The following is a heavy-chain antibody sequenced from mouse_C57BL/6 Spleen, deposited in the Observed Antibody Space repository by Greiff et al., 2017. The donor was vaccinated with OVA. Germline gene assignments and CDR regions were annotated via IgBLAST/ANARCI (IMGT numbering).Heavy chain of an antibody. CDR2: IYPGNSDT. CDR3: TRCERAQATYWYFDV. CDR1: GYTFTSYW. J-gene: IGHJ1*03. V-gene: IGHV1-5*01. D-gene: IGHD3-2*02. Sequence: VQLQQSGTVLVRPGASVKMSCKTSGYTFTSYWMHWVKQRPGQGLEWLGAIYPGNSDTSYNQKFKGKAKLTAVTSASTAYMELSSLTNEDSAVYYCTRCERAQATYWYFDVWGTGTTVTVSS.